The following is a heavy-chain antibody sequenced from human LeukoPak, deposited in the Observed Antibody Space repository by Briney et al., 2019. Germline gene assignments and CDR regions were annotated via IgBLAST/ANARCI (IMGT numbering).Heavy chain of an antibody. J-gene: IGHJ3*02. D-gene: IGHD3-10*01. CDR2: VYYSGST. Sequence: PSETLSLTCSVSGGSFSGYYWSWIRQPPGKGLEWIGYVYYSGSTNYNPSLKSRVTISVDSSKNQFSLKLSSVTAADTAVYYCARGLYYSRAFDIWGQGTMVTVSS. V-gene: IGHV4-59*12. CDR3: ARGLYYSRAFDI. CDR1: GGSFSGYY.